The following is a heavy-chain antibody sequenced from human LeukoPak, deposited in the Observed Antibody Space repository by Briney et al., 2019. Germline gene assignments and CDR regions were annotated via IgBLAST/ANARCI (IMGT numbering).Heavy chain of an antibody. CDR1: GFTFSSYA. J-gene: IGHJ4*02. CDR2: ISGSGGRT. D-gene: IGHD2-2*02. V-gene: IGHV3-23*01. CDR3: AKAGKGFYTPFDY. Sequence: GGSLRLSCAASGFTFSSYAMSWVRQAPGKGLEWVSGISGSGGRTYSADSVKGRFTISRDNSKNTLYLQMNSLRAEDTAVYYCAKAGKGFYTPFDYWGQGTLVTVSS.